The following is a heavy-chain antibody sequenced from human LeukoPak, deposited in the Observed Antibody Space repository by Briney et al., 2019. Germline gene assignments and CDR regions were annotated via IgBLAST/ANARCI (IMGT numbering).Heavy chain of an antibody. J-gene: IGHJ4*02. CDR3: ARVAGSIDY. D-gene: IGHD6-19*01. CDR1: GYTFTTYD. V-gene: IGHV1-8*03. Sequence: ASVKVSCKASGYTFTTYDINWLRQATGQGLEWMGWMNPNSGYTGYAQKFQGRVTITRDTSISTAYMELSSLRSEDTAVYYCARVAGSIDYWGQGTLVTVSS. CDR2: MNPNSGYT.